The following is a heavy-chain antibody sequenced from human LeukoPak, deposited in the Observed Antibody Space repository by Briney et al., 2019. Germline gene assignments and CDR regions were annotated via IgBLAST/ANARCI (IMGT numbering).Heavy chain of an antibody. D-gene: IGHD1-26*01. CDR2: ISGSGGST. V-gene: IGHV3-23*01. J-gene: IGHJ4*02. Sequence: GGSLRLSSAASGFTFSSYALHWVRQAPGKGLEYVSAISGSGGSTYYADSVKGRFTISRDNSKNTLYLQMNSLRAEDTAVYYCAKEAFVGARGGFDYWGQGTLVTVSS. CDR1: GFTFSSYA. CDR3: AKEAFVGARGGFDY.